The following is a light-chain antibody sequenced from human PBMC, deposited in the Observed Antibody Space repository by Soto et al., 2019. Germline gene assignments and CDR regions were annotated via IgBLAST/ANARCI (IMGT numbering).Light chain of an antibody. J-gene: IGKJ1*01. CDR2: GAS. Sequence: PGERATLSCRASQSVSSNLAWYQQKPGQAPRLLIYGASTRAAGIPARFSGSGSGTDFTLTITSLQSEDFGVYYCHRHNNWWTFGQGTKVDIK. CDR1: QSVSSN. CDR3: HRHNNWWT. V-gene: IGKV3-15*01.